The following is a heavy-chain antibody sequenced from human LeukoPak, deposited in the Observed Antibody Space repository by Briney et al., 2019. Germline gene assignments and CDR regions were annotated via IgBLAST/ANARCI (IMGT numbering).Heavy chain of an antibody. J-gene: IGHJ1*01. D-gene: IGHD3-22*01. CDR3: ARGTYYYDSSAYYSEYCQH. V-gene: IGHV3-74*01. CDR1: GFTFSSYW. Sequence: PGGSLRLSCAASGFTFSSYWMHWVRQAPGKGLVGVSRINSDGSSTSYADSVKGRFTISRDNAKNTLYLQMNSLRAEDTAVYYCARGTYYYDSSAYYSEYCQHWGQGTLVTVSS. CDR2: INSDGSST.